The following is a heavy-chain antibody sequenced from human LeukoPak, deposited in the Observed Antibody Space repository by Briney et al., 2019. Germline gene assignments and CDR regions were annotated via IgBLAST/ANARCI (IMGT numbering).Heavy chain of an antibody. V-gene: IGHV3-48*03. CDR3: VTHSSSADY. CDR2: VTSSGATM. Sequence: GRSLRLSCAASGFTFSSYEMNWVRQAPGKGLEWVSYVTSSGATMYYADFVKGRFTISRDNAKNSLSLQMNSLRADDTAIYFCVTHSSSADYWGQGTLVTVSS. D-gene: IGHD6-6*01. J-gene: IGHJ4*02. CDR1: GFTFSSYE.